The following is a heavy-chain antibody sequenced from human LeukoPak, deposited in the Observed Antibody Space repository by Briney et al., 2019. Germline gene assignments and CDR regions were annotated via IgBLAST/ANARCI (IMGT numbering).Heavy chain of an antibody. CDR3: ARSDYDILTGYVSPWFDP. J-gene: IGHJ5*02. CDR2: IYHSGST. V-gene: IGHV4-30-2*01. D-gene: IGHD3-9*01. CDR1: GGSISSGGYS. Sequence: SETLSLTCAVSGGSISSGGYSWSWIRQPPGKGLEWIVYIYHSGSTYYNPSLKSRVTISVDRSKNQFSLKLSSVTAADTAVYYCARSDYDILTGYVSPWFDPWGQGTLVTVSS.